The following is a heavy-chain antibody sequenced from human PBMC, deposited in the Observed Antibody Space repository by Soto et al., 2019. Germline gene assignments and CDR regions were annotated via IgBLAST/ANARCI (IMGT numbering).Heavy chain of an antibody. J-gene: IGHJ6*02. D-gene: IGHD3-22*01. CDR3: ARQVVDYYDSSGPRMDV. V-gene: IGHV5-51*01. CDR2: IYAANSET. Sequence: GESLKISCEASGYSFSTYWIGWVRQMPGKGLEWVGLIYAANSETRYSPSFQGQVTISADKSISTAYLQWSSLKASDTAMYYCARQVVDYYDSSGPRMDVWGQGTTVTVSS. CDR1: GYSFSTYW.